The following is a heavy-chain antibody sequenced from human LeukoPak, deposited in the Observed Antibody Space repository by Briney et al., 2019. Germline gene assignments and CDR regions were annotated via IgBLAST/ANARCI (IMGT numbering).Heavy chain of an antibody. CDR3: ARDLIYFSRSVVVTASHDY. Sequence: GSSVKVSCKASGGTFSSYGISWVRQAPGQGLEWMGWISAYNGNTNYAQKLQGRVTMTTDTSTSTAYMELRSLRSDDTAVYYCARDLIYFSRSVVVTASHDYWGQGTLVTVSS. J-gene: IGHJ4*02. V-gene: IGHV1-18*01. CDR1: GGTFSSYG. D-gene: IGHD2-21*02. CDR2: ISAYNGNT.